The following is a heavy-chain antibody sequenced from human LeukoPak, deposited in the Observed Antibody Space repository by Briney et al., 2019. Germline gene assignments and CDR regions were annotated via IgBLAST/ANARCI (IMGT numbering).Heavy chain of an antibody. CDR1: GFTFSNYW. CDR2: INSDGGST. CDR3: ARDQKGLGRNFDWFRGAFDI. J-gene: IGHJ3*02. D-gene: IGHD3-9*01. Sequence: GGSLRLSCAASGFTFSNYWMHWVRQGPGKGLVWVSRINSDGGSTTYADSVKGRFTISRDNAKNTLYLQMNSLRDEDTAMYYCARDQKGLGRNFDWFRGAFDIWGQGTMVTVSS. V-gene: IGHV3-74*01.